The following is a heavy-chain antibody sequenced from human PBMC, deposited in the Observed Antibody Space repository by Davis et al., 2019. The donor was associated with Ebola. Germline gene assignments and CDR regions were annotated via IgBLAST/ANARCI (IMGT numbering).Heavy chain of an antibody. V-gene: IGHV4-61*09. Sequence: SETLSLTCNVSGASISSEYFSWTWVRQPAGKGLEWVGHIYTNGGTKYNPSLESRVTISLDTSKNQFSLRLKSVTAADTAMYFCARDRQERRAYGFWGRGTLVTVSS. CDR2: IYTNGGT. J-gene: IGHJ4*02. CDR1: GASISSEYFS. D-gene: IGHD3-16*01. CDR3: ARDRQERRAYGF.